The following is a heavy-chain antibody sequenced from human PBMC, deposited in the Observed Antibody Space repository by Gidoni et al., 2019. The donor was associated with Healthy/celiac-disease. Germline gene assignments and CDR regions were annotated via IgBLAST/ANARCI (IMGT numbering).Heavy chain of an antibody. CDR1: GDSVSSNSAA. D-gene: IGHD3-10*01. CDR3: ARDYRPWRDYYGSGSATGWFDP. V-gene: IGHV6-1*01. CDR2: TYYRSKWYN. J-gene: IGHJ5*02. Sequence: QVQLQQSGPGLVKPSQTLSLTCAISGDSVSSNSAAWNWIRQSPSRGLEWLGRTYYRSKWYNDYAVSVKSRITINPDTSKNQFSLQLNSVTPEDTAVYYCARDYRPWRDYYGSGSATGWFDPWGQGTLVTVSS.